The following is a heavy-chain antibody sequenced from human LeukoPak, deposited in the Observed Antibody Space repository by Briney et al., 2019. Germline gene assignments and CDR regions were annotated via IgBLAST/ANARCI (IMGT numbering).Heavy chain of an antibody. Sequence: AGSLRLSCATSAFTFSDYYMSWIRQAPGKGREWISFINSYSNTIYYARCVKVRFTISRDNAKISLFMQMNSVRAEDTAVYYCARDVCSSGRCKHDYWGQGTLVTVSS. CDR2: INSYSNTI. CDR3: ARDVCSSGRCKHDY. J-gene: IGHJ4*02. D-gene: IGHD2-15*01. CDR1: AFTFSDYY. V-gene: IGHV3-11*01.